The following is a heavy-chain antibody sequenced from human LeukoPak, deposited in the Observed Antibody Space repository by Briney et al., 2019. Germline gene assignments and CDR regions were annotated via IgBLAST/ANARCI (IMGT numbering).Heavy chain of an antibody. Sequence: ASVKVSCKASGYSFTSYGISWVRQAPGQGLEWMGWISAYNGNTNYAQKLQGRVTMTTDTSTSTAYMELRSLRSDDTAVYYCARDLGGPGIAVAGTVDYWGQGTLVTVSS. CDR3: ARDLGGPGIAVAGTVDY. CDR2: ISAYNGNT. CDR1: GYSFTSYG. V-gene: IGHV1-18*01. J-gene: IGHJ4*02. D-gene: IGHD6-19*01.